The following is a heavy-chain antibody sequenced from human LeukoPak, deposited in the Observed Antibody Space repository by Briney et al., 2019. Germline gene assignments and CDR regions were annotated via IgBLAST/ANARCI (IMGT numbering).Heavy chain of an antibody. CDR2: ISGSGATT. J-gene: IGHJ4*02. V-gene: IGHV3-23*01. CDR1: GFSFRTYA. D-gene: IGHD3-22*01. CDR3: VKESTSSGYYYAPDY. Sequence: PGGSLRLSCAASGFSFRTYAMTWVRQAPGKGLEWVTSISGSGATTYNADPLKGRFTISRDNSKNTLYLQVNSLRAEDTAVYYCVKESTSSGYYYAPDYWGQGTLVTVS.